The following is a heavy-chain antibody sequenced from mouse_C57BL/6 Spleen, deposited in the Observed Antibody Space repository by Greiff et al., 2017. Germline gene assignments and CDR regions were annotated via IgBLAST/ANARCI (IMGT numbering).Heavy chain of an antibody. CDR3: TRDYGSSLFAY. J-gene: IGHJ3*01. Sequence: QVHVKQSGAELVRPGASVTLSCKASGYTFTDYEMHWVKQTPVHGLEWIGAIDPETGGTAYNQKFKGKAILTADKSSSTAYMELRSLTSEDSAVYYCTRDYGSSLFAYGGQGTLVTVAA. CDR1: GYTFTDYE. V-gene: IGHV1-15*01. D-gene: IGHD1-1*01. CDR2: IDPETGGT.